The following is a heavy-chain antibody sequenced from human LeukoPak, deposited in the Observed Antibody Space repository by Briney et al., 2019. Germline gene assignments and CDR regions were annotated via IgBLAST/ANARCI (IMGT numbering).Heavy chain of an antibody. V-gene: IGHV4-34*01. Sequence: PSETLSLTCAVYGGSFSNYYWSRIRQPPGKGLEWIGEINHSGSTNYNPSLKSRVTISVDTSKNQFSLKLSSVTAADTAVYYCARDHYYYDSSGFDAFDIWGQGTMVTVSS. J-gene: IGHJ3*02. CDR3: ARDHYYYDSSGFDAFDI. CDR1: GGSFSNYY. D-gene: IGHD3-22*01. CDR2: INHSGST.